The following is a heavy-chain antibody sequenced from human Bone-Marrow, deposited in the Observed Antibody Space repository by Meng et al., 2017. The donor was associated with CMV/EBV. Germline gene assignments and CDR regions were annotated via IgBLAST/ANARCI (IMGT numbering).Heavy chain of an antibody. Sequence: SVKVSCKASGVSFSSSTVSWVRQAPGQGLEWMGRIIPFLDVEDYAQKFQGRVTFTADKSTSTAYMELRSLSSEDTAVYYCASLTPGTSSYYHYTMDVWGQGTTVTV. CDR1: GVSFSSST. CDR2: IIPFLDVE. V-gene: IGHV1-69*02. J-gene: IGHJ6*02. D-gene: IGHD1-7*01. CDR3: ASLTPGTSSYYHYTMDV.